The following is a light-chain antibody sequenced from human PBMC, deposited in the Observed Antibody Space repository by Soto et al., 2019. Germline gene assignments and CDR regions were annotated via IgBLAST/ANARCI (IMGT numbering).Light chain of an antibody. CDR2: GAS. J-gene: IGKJ5*01. CDR3: QQYGGSPIT. Sequence: IVLTQSPVTLSLSPGDRVTLSFRASQSVNTKLAWYQQKPGQAPTLLMSGASNRASGVPVRFSGSGSGTDFTLTISRLEPEDFALYYCQQYGGSPITFGLGTRLEIK. V-gene: IGKV3-20*01. CDR1: QSVNTK.